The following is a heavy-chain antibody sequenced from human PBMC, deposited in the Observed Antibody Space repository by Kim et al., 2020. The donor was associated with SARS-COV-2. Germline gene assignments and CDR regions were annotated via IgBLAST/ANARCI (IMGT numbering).Heavy chain of an antibody. CDR1: GFTFSSYA. V-gene: IGHV3-23*01. CDR3: AKDRGGWLEDIVVVPAATFDY. Sequence: GGSLRLSCAASGFTFSSYAMSWVRQAPGKGLEWVSAISGSGGSTYYADSVKGRFTISRDNSKNTLYLQMNSLRAEDTAVYYCAKDRGGWLEDIVVVPAATFDYWGQGTLVTVSS. D-gene: IGHD2-2*01. J-gene: IGHJ4*02. CDR2: ISGSGGST.